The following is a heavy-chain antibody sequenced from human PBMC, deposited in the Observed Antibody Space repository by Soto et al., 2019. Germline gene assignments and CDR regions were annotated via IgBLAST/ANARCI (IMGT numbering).Heavy chain of an antibody. J-gene: IGHJ4*02. CDR2: IHYSGIT. CDR3: ATKENAKYYFDF. V-gene: IGHV4-28*01. CDR1: GYSISSDNW. Sequence: SETLSLTCGVTGYSISSDNWWVWIRQPPGKGLEWIAYIHYSGITYSNPSLKSRLTMSVDTSKNQFSLKLSSVTAVDTAVYYCATKENAKYYFDFWGQGTLVTVSS.